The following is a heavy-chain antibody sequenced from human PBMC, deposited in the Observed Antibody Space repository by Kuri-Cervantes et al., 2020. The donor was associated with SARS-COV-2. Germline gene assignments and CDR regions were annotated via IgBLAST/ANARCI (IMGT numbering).Heavy chain of an antibody. V-gene: IGHV4-59*12. Sequence: GSLRLSCSVSGDSGSISSYYWSWIRQPPGKGLEWIGYIYYSGSTNYNPSLKSRVTISVDTSKNQFSLKLSSVTAADTAVYYCARGAIAAAAFDYWGQGTLVTVSS. CDR1: GDSGSISSYY. D-gene: IGHD6-13*01. J-gene: IGHJ4*02. CDR3: ARGAIAAAAFDY. CDR2: IYYSGST.